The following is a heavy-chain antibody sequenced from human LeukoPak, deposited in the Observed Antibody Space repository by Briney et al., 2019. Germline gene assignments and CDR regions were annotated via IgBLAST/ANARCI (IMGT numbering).Heavy chain of an antibody. D-gene: IGHD2-15*01. CDR3: ARSRSCNGGSCYSDPYYYGMDV. CDR1: GGTFSSYV. J-gene: IGHJ6*04. Sequence: SVKVSCKASGGTFSSYVISWVRQAPGQGLEWMGGIIPIFGTANYAQTFQGRVTIIADKSTSTAYMELSSLSSEDTAVYYCARSRSCNGGSCYSDPYYYGMDVWGKGTTVTVSS. V-gene: IGHV1-69*06. CDR2: IIPIFGTA.